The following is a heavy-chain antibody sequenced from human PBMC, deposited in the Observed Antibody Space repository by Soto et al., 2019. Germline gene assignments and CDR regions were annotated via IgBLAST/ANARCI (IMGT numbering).Heavy chain of an antibody. V-gene: IGHV4-61*01. CDR2: IYYSGST. J-gene: IGHJ5*02. D-gene: IGHD5-12*01. Sequence: SETLSLTCTVSGGSVSSGSYYWSWIRQPPGKGLEWIGYIYYSGSTNYNPSLKSRVTIPVDTSKNQFSLKLSSVTAADTAVYYCARVMLRWLQGGTYNWFDPWGQGTLVTVSS. CDR1: GGSVSSGSYY. CDR3: ARVMLRWLQGGTYNWFDP.